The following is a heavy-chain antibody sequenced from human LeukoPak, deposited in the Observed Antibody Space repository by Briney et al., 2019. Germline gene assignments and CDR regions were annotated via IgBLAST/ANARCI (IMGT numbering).Heavy chain of an antibody. CDR3: ARLALHLGYYYYYYYMDV. D-gene: IGHD5-18*01. J-gene: IGHJ6*03. Sequence: SETLSLTCAVYGGSFSGYYWSWIRQPPGKGLEWIGEINHSGNTNYNPSLKSRVTISVDTSKNQFSLKLSSVTAADTAVYYCARLALHLGYYYYYYYMDVWGKGTTVTISS. CDR2: INHSGNT. V-gene: IGHV4-34*01. CDR1: GGSFSGYY.